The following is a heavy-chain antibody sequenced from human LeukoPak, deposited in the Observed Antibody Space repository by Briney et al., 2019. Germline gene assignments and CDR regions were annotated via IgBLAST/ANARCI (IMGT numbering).Heavy chain of an antibody. CDR1: GGSISSSSYY. V-gene: IGHV4-39*07. CDR2: IYYSGST. D-gene: IGHD3-9*01. CDR3: ARGHRYYKDDAFDI. Sequence: SETLSLTCTVSGGSISSSSYYWGWIRQPPGKGLEWIGSIYYSGSTYYNPSLKSRVTISVDTSKNQFSLKLSSVTAADTAVYYCARGHRYYKDDAFDIWGQGTMVTVSS. J-gene: IGHJ3*02.